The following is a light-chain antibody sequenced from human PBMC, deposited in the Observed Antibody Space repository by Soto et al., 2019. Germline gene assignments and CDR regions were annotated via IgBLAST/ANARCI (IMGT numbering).Light chain of an antibody. CDR1: QFVSGTY. Sequence: EMVLTQSPGTLSLSPGERATLSCRASQFVSGTYLAWFQQKPGQAPRLLIYGASSRATGIPDRFSGSGSGTDFTLTISRLEPEDFAVYYCQQYGSSLPWTFGQGTKVDI. CDR3: QQYGSSLPWT. J-gene: IGKJ1*01. V-gene: IGKV3-20*01. CDR2: GAS.